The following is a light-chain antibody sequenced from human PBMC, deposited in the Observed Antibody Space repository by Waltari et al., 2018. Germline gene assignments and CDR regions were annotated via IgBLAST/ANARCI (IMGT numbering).Light chain of an antibody. V-gene: IGLV2-11*01. CDR1: HRDVGDYTF. CDR3: CSYAANYTVVYSLV. J-gene: IGLJ3*02. Sequence: QLALTQPRSVSGPPGRSATLPRPGPHRDVGDYTFVSSYHTHPGKAPKLLIYDVTKRPSGVPDRFSGSKSGNTASLTISGLQAEDEADYYCCSYAANYTVVYSLVFGGGTKLTVL. CDR2: DVT.